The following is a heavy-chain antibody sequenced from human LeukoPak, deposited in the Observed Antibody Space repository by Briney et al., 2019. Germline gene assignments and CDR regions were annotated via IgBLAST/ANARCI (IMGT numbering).Heavy chain of an antibody. V-gene: IGHV4-59*01. D-gene: IGHD3-9*01. J-gene: IGHJ3*02. CDR3: ARDLNANDAFDI. CDR1: GGSISSNY. CDR2: IYYRGNT. Sequence: SETLSLTCTVSGGSISSNYWSWIRQPPGKGLEWIGYIYYRGNTKYTPSLKNRVSMSIGTSKNKFSLKLRSVTAADTAVYYCARDLNANDAFDIWGQGTRVTVSA.